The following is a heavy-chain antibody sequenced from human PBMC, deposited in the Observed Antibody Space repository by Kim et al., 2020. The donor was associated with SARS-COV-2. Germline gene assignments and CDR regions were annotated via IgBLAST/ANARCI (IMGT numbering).Heavy chain of an antibody. J-gene: IGHJ1*01. Sequence: SETLSLTCTVSGGSISSGDYYWTWIRQPPGKGLEWIGYIYYSGITYYSPSLKSRVTISVHTSKNQFLLNLNSVAAADTAVYYCARGAGSPSYNEFACWGQGSLVAHSS. CDR2: IYYSGIT. CDR3: ARGAGSPSYNEFAC. CDR1: GGSISSGDYY. D-gene: IGHD1-1*01. V-gene: IGHV4-30-4*02.